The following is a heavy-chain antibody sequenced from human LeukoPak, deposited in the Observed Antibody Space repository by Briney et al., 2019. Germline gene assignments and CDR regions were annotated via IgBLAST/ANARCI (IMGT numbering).Heavy chain of an antibody. J-gene: IGHJ4*01. D-gene: IGHD2-8*01. V-gene: IGHV3-48*03. Sequence: GGSLRLSCAASGFTFSTYEMTWVRQAPGKGLEWVSYISASGNGRTIYYADSVKGRFTISRDNAKNSLYLQMNSLGAEDTAVYYCARDPERGVYFEYWGQEPWSPSPQ. CDR3: ARDPERGVYFEY. CDR2: ISASGNGRTI. CDR1: GFTFSTYE.